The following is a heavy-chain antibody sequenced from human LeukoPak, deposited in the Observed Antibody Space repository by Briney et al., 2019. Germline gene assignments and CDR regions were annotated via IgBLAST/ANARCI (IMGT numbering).Heavy chain of an antibody. D-gene: IGHD3-22*01. J-gene: IGHJ4*02. CDR1: GFTFDDYA. CDR3: AKDIIPDSSGTVFDY. CDR2: ISWNSGSI. V-gene: IGHV3-9*01. Sequence: PGRSLRLSCAASGFTFDDYAMHWVRQAPGKGLEWVSGISWNSGSIGYADSVKGRFTISRDNAKNSLYLQMNSLRVEDTALYYCAKDIIPDSSGTVFDYWGQGTLVTVSS.